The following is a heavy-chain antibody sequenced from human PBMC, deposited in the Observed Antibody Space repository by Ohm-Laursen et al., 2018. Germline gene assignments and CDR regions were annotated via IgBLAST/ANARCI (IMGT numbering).Heavy chain of an antibody. V-gene: IGHV4-59*08. Sequence: GTLSLTCTVSGGSISDYYWSWIRQPPGKGLEWIGYIYYNGNTKYSPSLKSRVTISVDTSKNQFSLKLTSVTAADTAVYYCAILNCSSTSCYGVDYYGMDVWGQGTTVTVSS. J-gene: IGHJ6*02. CDR2: IYYNGNT. CDR1: GGSISDYY. CDR3: AILNCSSTSCYGVDYYGMDV. D-gene: IGHD2-2*01.